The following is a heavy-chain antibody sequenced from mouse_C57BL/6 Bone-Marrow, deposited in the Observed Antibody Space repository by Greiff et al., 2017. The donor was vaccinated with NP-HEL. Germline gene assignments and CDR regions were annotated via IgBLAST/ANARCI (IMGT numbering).Heavy chain of an antibody. CDR1: GFTFSSYA. D-gene: IGHD1-1*01. J-gene: IGHJ3*01. CDR2: ISSGGDYI. CDR3: TRDHGYGGFAY. Sequence: EVKLVESGEGLVKPGGSLKLSCAASGFTFSSYAMSWVRQTPEKRLEWVAYISSGGDYIYYADTVKGRFTISRDNARNTLYLQMSSLKSEDTAMYYCTRDHGYGGFAYWGQGTLVTVSA. V-gene: IGHV5-9-1*02.